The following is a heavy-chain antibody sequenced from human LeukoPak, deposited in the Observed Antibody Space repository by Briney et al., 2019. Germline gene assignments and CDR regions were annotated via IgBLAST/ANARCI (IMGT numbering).Heavy chain of an antibody. CDR3: ASDPDSSSWYYPYYYYGMDV. V-gene: IGHV3-33*08. CDR2: IWYDGSNK. Sequence: GGSLRLSCAASGFTFSSYGMHWVRQAPGKGLEWVAVIWYDGSNKYYADSVKGRFTISRDNSKNTLYLQMNSLRAEDTAVYYCASDPDSSSWYYPYYYYGMDVWGQGTTVTVSS. D-gene: IGHD6-13*01. CDR1: GFTFSSYG. J-gene: IGHJ6*02.